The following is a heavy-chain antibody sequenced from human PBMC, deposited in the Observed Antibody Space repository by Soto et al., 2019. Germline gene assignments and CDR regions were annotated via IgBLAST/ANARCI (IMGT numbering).Heavy chain of an antibody. CDR1: GGSISSGGYS. CDR2: IYNSGST. J-gene: IGHJ4*02. V-gene: IGHV4-30-2*01. D-gene: IGHD2-15*01. CDR3: ARGQVVAAQH. Sequence: QLQLQESGSGLVKPSQTLSLTCAVSGGSISSGGYSWSWIRQPPGKGLEWIGYIYNSGSTYYNPSLKSRATISVDRSKNQFSLKLSSVTAAHTAVYYCARGQVVAAQHWGQGTRVTVSS.